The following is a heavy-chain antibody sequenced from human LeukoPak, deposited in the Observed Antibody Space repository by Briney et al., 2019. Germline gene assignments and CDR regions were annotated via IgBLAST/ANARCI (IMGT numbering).Heavy chain of an antibody. D-gene: IGHD2-2*01. V-gene: IGHV1-46*02. CDR2: INPSGGST. CDR3: ARGAKYQLRSDAFDI. Sequence: GASVKVSCKASGYTFNRYGISWVRQAPGQGLEWMGIINPSGGSTSYAQKFQGRVTMTRDTSTSTVYMELSSLRSEDTAVYYCARGAKYQLRSDAFDIWGQGTMVTVSS. J-gene: IGHJ3*02. CDR1: GYTFNRYG.